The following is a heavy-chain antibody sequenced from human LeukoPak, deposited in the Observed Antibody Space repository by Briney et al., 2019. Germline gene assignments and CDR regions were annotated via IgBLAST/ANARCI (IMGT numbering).Heavy chain of an antibody. CDR3: ARDVDGFFDY. J-gene: IGHJ4*02. Sequence: GGSLRLSCAASGFIFSSSWMSWVRQTPGKGLEWVAYIKQDGSETHYVDSVKGRFTISRDNAKNSVYLQMNSVRDEDTAVYRCARDVDGFFDYWGQGTLVAVSS. CDR2: IKQDGSET. D-gene: IGHD3-10*01. CDR1: GFIFSSSW. V-gene: IGHV3-7*01.